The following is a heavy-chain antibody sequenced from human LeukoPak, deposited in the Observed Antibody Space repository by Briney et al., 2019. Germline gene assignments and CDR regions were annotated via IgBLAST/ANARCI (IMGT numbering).Heavy chain of an antibody. V-gene: IGHV4-34*01. CDR3: ARLMGSRWYTTNYSFYMDV. D-gene: IGHD6-13*01. CDR2: IDHSGNT. J-gene: IGHJ6*03. CDR1: GGSFSGFH. Sequence: PSETLSLTCAVYGGSFSGFHWNWSRQPPGQGLEWIGEIDHSGNTRYKPSLKSRVTISIDTSNNQLSLKLSTVTAADTAVYYCARLMGSRWYTTNYSFYMDVWAKGTTVTISS.